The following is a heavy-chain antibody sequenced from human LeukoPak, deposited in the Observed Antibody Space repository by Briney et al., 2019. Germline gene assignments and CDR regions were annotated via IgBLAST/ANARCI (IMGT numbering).Heavy chain of an antibody. V-gene: IGHV3-30*18. CDR2: ISYDGSNK. CDR1: GFAFRNAW. J-gene: IGHJ3*02. Sequence: GGSLRLSCAASGFAFRNAWMSWVRQAPGKGLEWVAVISYDGSNKYYADSVKGRFTISRDNSKNTLYLQMNSLRAEDTAVYYCAKEGSDAFDIWGQGTMVTVSS. CDR3: AKEGSDAFDI.